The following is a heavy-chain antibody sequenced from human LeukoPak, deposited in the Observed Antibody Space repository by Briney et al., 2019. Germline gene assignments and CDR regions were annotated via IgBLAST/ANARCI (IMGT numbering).Heavy chain of an antibody. CDR2: ISNDGSNK. CDR1: GFTFSSYG. CDR3: AKGRGAFDI. J-gene: IGHJ3*02. V-gene: IGHV3-30*18. Sequence: GGSLRLSCVASGFTFSSYGMHWVRQAPGKGLEWVAVISNDGSNKYYADSVKGRFTISRDNSKNPLYLQMNSLRAEDTAVYYCAKGRGAFDIWGQGTMVTVSS. D-gene: IGHD3-10*01.